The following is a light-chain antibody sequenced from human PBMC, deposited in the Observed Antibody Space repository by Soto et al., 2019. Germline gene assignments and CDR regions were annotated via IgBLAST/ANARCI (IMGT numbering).Light chain of an antibody. CDR2: DAS. Sequence: ELVLTQSPATLSLSPAERATLSCRASQSVSSYLAWSQQKPGQAPRLLINDASNKATGIPARFSGSGSGTDFPLTISSLEPEAFAVYYCQQRSNWPLTFGGGTKVESK. CDR3: QQRSNWPLT. V-gene: IGKV3-11*01. CDR1: QSVSSY. J-gene: IGKJ4*01.